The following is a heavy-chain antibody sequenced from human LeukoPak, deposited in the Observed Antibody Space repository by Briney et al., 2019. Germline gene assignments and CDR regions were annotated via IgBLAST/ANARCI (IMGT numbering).Heavy chain of an antibody. J-gene: IGHJ4*02. CDR2: ISGSGGSP. CDR3: AKDLYYDNTGVDY. Sequence: PGGSLRLSCAASGFXFGSYAIRWVRQAPGKGLEWVSAISGSGGSPYYADSVKGRFTISRDNSKNTLYLQMNSLRAEDTAVYYCAKDLYYDNTGVDYWGQGTLVAVSS. D-gene: IGHD3-22*01. V-gene: IGHV3-23*01. CDR1: GFXFGSYA.